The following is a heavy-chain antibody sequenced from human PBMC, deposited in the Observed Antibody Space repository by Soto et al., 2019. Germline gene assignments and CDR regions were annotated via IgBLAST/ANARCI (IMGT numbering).Heavy chain of an antibody. CDR1: GGSFSGYY. D-gene: IGHD5-18*01. Sequence: SETLSLTCAVYGGSFSGYYWSWIHQPPGKGLEWIGEINHSGSTNYNPSLKSRVTISVDTSKNQFSLKLSSVTAADTAVYYCARLSTAMVAYFDYWGQGTLVTVSS. J-gene: IGHJ4*02. CDR2: INHSGST. V-gene: IGHV4-34*01. CDR3: ARLSTAMVAYFDY.